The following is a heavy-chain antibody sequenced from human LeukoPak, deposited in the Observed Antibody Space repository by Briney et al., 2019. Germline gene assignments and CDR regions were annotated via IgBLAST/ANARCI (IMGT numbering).Heavy chain of an antibody. CDR2: IIPIFGTA. J-gene: IGHJ2*01. CDR1: GGTFSSYA. CDR3: ARGGYCSSTSCYPHWYFDL. V-gene: IGHV1-69*05. D-gene: IGHD2-2*01. Sequence: SVKVSCKASGGTFSSYAISWVRQAPGQGLEWMGGIIPIFGTANYAQKSHGRVTITTDESTSTAYMELSSLRYEDTAVYYCARGGYCSSTSCYPHWYFDLWGRGTLVTVSS.